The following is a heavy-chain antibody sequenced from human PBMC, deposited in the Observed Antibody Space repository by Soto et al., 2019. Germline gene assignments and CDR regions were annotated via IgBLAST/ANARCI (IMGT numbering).Heavy chain of an antibody. J-gene: IGHJ4*02. CDR2: ISYDESNK. D-gene: IGHD6-6*01. CDR3: AKDTSSSSYYFDY. V-gene: IGHV3-30*18. Sequence: SGGSLRLSCAASGFTFSSYGMHWVRQAPGKGLEWVAVISYDESNKYYADSVKGRFTISRDNSKSTLYLQMNSLRAEDTAVYYCAKDTSSSSYYFDYWGQGTLVTVSS. CDR1: GFTFSSYG.